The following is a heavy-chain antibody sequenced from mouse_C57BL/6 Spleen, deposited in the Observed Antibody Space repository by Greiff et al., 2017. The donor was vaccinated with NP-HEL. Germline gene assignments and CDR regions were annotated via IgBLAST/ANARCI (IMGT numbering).Heavy chain of an antibody. Sequence: DVKLVESGGGLVKPGGSLKLSCAASGFTFSDYGMHWVRQAPEKGLEWVAYISSGSSTIYYADTVKGRFTISRDNAKNTLFLQMTSLRSEDTAMYYCARNFGYYAMDYWGQGTSVTVSS. CDR2: ISSGSSTI. CDR3: ARNFGYYAMDY. V-gene: IGHV5-17*01. J-gene: IGHJ4*01. CDR1: GFTFSDYG.